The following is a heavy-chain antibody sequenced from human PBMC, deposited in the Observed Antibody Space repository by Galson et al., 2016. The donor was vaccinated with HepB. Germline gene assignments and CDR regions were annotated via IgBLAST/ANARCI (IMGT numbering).Heavy chain of an antibody. V-gene: IGHV3-48*02. CDR3: ATGRITISLGGYL. CDR2: ISSSSTTT. J-gene: IGHJ6*02. D-gene: IGHD3-3*01. CDR1: GFPFSGYS. Sequence: SLRLSCAASGFPFSGYSMNWVRQAPGKGLEWVSYISSSSTTTYYADSVKGRFTVSRDNGKNSLYLQMNSLRDEDAAVYYCATGRITISLGGYLWGQGTTVTVSS.